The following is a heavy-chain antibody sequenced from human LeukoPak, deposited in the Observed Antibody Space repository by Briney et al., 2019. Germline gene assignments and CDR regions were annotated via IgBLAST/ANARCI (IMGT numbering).Heavy chain of an antibody. Sequence: PGGSLRLSCAASGFTFSSYSMNWVRQAPGKGLEWVSYISSSSSYIYYADSVKARFTISRDNAKNSLYLQMNSLRAEDTAVYYCAKVLEQLVPDYWGQGTLVTVSS. D-gene: IGHD6-6*01. CDR2: ISSSSSYI. V-gene: IGHV3-21*01. CDR3: AKVLEQLVPDY. J-gene: IGHJ4*02. CDR1: GFTFSSYS.